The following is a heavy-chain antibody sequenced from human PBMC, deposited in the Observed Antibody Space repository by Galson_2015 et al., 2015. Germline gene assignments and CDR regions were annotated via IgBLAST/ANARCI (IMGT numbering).Heavy chain of an antibody. CDR2: ISWSSVNT. D-gene: IGHD3-22*01. Sequence: SLRLSCAASGFTFDDSDMHWVRQVPGKGLEWVSGISWSSVNTRYADSVEGRFTISRDNVKNSLFLQMDRLRVEDTALYYCAKGSYHSGGYQRYFDYWGQGTLVTVSS. J-gene: IGHJ4*02. CDR3: AKGSYHSGGYQRYFDY. V-gene: IGHV3-9*01. CDR1: GFTFDDSD.